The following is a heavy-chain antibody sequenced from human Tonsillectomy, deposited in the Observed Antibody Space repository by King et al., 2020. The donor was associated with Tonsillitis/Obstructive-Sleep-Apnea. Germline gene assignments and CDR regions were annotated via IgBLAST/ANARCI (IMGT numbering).Heavy chain of an antibody. CDR2: ISCDGSNK. J-gene: IGHJ3*02. V-gene: IGHV3-30*04. Sequence: VQLVESGGGVVQPGRSLRLSCAASGFTFSSYAMHWVRQAPGKGLEWVAVISCDGSNKYYADSVKGRFTISRDNSKNTLYLQMNSLRAEDTAVYYCARGHYYDSSGYYYVWAFDIWGQGTMVTVSS. CDR3: ARGHYYDSSGYYYVWAFDI. D-gene: IGHD3-22*01. CDR1: GFTFSSYA.